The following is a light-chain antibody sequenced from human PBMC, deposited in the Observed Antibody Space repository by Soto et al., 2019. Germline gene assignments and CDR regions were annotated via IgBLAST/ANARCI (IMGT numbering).Light chain of an antibody. J-gene: IGKJ2*01. CDR2: GAS. CDR3: HQYYTIPHT. V-gene: IGKV3-15*01. CDR1: QSVSSN. Sequence: EIVMTQSPATLSVSPGERATLSCRASQSVSSNLAWYQQKPGQAPRLLIYGASTRATGIPARFSGSGSGTEFTLTISSLQSEDFAVYYCHQYYTIPHTFGQGTKLEIK.